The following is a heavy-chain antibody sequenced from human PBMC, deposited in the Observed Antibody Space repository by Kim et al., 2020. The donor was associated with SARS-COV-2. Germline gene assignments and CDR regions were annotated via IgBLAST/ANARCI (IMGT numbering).Heavy chain of an antibody. CDR3: AGHGTFASGNYYDAPFDY. J-gene: IGHJ4*02. V-gene: IGHV4-39*01. D-gene: IGHD3-10*01. CDR1: GGSISSSTYY. CDR2: IYYSGST. Sequence: SETLSLTCTVSGGSISSSTYYWGWIRQPPGKGLEWIGSIYYSGSTYYNRSLKSRVTISVDTSKNQFSVKLSSVTAADTAVYYCAGHGTFASGNYYDAPFDYWGQGTLVTVSS.